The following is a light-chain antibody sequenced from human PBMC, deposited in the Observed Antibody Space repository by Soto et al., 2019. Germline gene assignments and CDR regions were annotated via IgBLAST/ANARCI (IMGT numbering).Light chain of an antibody. V-gene: IGKV2-28*01. CDR3: IQALQTPFT. CDR2: LGS. Sequence: DIVKTQSPLSLPVTPGEQASISCRSSQSLLHSNGYNYLDWYLQKPGQSPQLLIYLGSNRASGVPDRFSGSGSGTDFTLKISRVEAEDVGVYYCIQALQTPFTFGPGTKVDIK. CDR1: QSLLHSNGYNY. J-gene: IGKJ3*01.